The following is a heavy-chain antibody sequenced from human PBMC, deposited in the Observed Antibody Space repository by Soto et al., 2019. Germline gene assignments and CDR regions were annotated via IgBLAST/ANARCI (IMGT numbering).Heavy chain of an antibody. V-gene: IGHV3-23*01. J-gene: IGHJ6*02. Sequence: GGSLRLSCAASGFTFTTYAMSWVRQAPGKGLEWVSSISGSGGNTYFADSVKGRFTISRDNSKNTLYLQMNSLRAEDTAVYYGAKGDDHYGSGPYGMGVWGQGTTVTVSS. CDR1: GFTFTTYA. CDR3: AKGDDHYGSGPYGMGV. D-gene: IGHD3-10*01. CDR2: ISGSGGNT.